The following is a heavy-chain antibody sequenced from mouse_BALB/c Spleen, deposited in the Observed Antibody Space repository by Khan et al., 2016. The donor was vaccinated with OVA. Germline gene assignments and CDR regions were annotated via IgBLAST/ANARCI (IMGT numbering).Heavy chain of an antibody. Sequence: EVQLQESGPSLVKPSQTLSLTCSVTGDSITSGYWSWIRQFPGNKLEYMGYMIYTGYTYYNPSLKSQISIPRHTSKNQYYQQWNAVTTEDTATYYCARSTYRYAFVYWGQGTLVTVSA. D-gene: IGHD2-14*01. CDR2: MIYTGYT. J-gene: IGHJ3*01. CDR1: GDSITSGY. V-gene: IGHV3-8*02. CDR3: ARSTYRYAFVY.